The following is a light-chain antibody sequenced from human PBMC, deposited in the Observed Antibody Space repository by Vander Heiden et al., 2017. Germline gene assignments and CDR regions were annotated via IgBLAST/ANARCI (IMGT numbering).Light chain of an antibody. Sequence: NELTQPPSVPLPPGQTARITCSGDALPKKYAYWYQQKSGQAPVLVIYEDSKRPSGIPERFSGSSSGTMATLTISGAQVEDEADYYCYSTDSSGNHRVFGGGTKLTVL. J-gene: IGLJ3*02. V-gene: IGLV3-10*01. CDR2: EDS. CDR3: YSTDSSGNHRV. CDR1: ALPKKY.